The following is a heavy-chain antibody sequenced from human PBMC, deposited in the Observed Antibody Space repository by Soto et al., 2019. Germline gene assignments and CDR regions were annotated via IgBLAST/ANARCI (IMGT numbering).Heavy chain of an antibody. J-gene: IGHJ4*02. CDR2: ISGSGGST. D-gene: IGHD1-1*01. CDR3: AKVEAPTVSKY. V-gene: IGHV3-23*01. CDR1: GFTFSSYA. Sequence: GGSLRLSCAASGFTFSSYAMNWVRQAPEKGLEWVSGISGSGGSTNYADSVKGRFPISRDNSRNTLYLQMNSLRVEDTAVYFCAKVEAPTVSKYWAQGTLVTVSS.